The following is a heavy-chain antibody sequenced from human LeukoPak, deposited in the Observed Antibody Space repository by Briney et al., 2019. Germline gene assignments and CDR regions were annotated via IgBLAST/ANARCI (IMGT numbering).Heavy chain of an antibody. CDR2: ISSSSSYI. Sequence: GGSLRLSCAASGFTFSSYSMNWVRQAPGKGLEWVSSISSSSSYIYYADSVKGRFTISRDNAKNSLYLQMNSLRAEDTALYYCAKDRYSYGRYYFDYWGQGTLVTVSS. D-gene: IGHD5-18*01. CDR1: GFTFSSYS. J-gene: IGHJ4*02. CDR3: AKDRYSYGRYYFDY. V-gene: IGHV3-21*04.